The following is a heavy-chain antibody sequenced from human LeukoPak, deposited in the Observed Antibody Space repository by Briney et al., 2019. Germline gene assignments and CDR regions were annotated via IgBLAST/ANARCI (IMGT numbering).Heavy chain of an antibody. CDR1: GFTFSDYY. V-gene: IGHV3-11*04. CDR3: ASGVVVPAAYPY. Sequence: PGGSLRLSCAASGFTFSDYYMSWIRQAPGKELEWVSYISSSGSTIYYADSVKGRFTISRDNAKNSLYLQMNSLRAEDTAVYYCASGVVVPAAYPYWGQGTLVTVSS. D-gene: IGHD2-2*01. CDR2: ISSSGSTI. J-gene: IGHJ4*02.